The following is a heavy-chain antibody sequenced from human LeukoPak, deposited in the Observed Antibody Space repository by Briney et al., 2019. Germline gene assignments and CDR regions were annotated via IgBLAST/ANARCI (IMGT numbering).Heavy chain of an antibody. J-gene: IGHJ4*02. CDR2: INHSGST. CDR3: ARGSRSFGVVIMPFDY. CDR1: GGSFSGYY. Sequence: MTSETLSLTCAVYGGSFSGYYWSWIRQPPGKGLEWIGEINHSGSTNYNPSLKSRVTISIDTSKNQFSLKLSSVTAADTAVYYCARGSRSFGVVIMPFDYWGQGTLVTVSS. V-gene: IGHV4-34*01. D-gene: IGHD3-3*01.